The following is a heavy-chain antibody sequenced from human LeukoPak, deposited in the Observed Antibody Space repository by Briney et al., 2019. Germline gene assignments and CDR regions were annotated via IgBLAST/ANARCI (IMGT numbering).Heavy chain of an antibody. CDR1: GFTFSSYW. J-gene: IGHJ4*02. Sequence: PGGCLRLSCAASGFTFSSYWMNWVRQAPGKGLEWVSAISGSGGSTYYADSVKGRFTISRDNSKNTLYLQMNSLRAEDTAVYYCAKDEPDLGAHRLQAPFDYWGQGTLVTVSS. CDR3: AKDEPDLGAHRLQAPFDY. CDR2: ISGSGGST. V-gene: IGHV3-23*01. D-gene: IGHD3-16*01.